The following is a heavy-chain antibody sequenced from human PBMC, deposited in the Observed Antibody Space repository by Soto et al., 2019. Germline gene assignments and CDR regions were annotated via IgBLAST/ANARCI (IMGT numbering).Heavy chain of an antibody. CDR3: AHRPSYCSGGSCYGGAYYFDY. V-gene: IGHV2-5*02. J-gene: IGHJ4*02. Sequence: QITLKESGPTLVKPTQTLTLTCTFSGFSLSTSGVGVGWIRQPPGKALEWLALIYWDDDKRYSPSLKSRLTITKDTSKTQVVLTMTNMDPVDTATYYCAHRPSYCSGGSCYGGAYYFDYWGQGTLVTVSS. CDR2: IYWDDDK. CDR1: GFSLSTSGVG. D-gene: IGHD2-15*01.